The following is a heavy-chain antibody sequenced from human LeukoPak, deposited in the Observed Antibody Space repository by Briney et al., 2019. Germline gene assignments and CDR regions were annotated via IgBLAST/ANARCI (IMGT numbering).Heavy chain of an antibody. CDR1: GFTFSSYG. CDR3: AKDILVVPVYYGMDV. J-gene: IGHJ6*02. V-gene: IGHV3-30*18. Sequence: PGRSLRLSCAASGFTFSSYGMHWVRQAPGKGLEWVAVISYDGSNKYYADSVKGRFTISRDNSKNTLYLQMNSLRAEDTAVYYCAKDILVVPVYYGMDVWGQGTTVTVSS. CDR2: ISYDGSNK. D-gene: IGHD2-2*01.